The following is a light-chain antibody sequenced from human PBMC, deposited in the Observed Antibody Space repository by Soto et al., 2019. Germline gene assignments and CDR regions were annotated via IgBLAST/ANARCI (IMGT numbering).Light chain of an antibody. CDR3: QQYGTSPIA. CDR1: QNVGGRF. J-gene: IGKJ5*01. Sequence: EIVLTQSPGTLSLSPGERATLSCRASQNVGGRFLAWYQQKPGQAPRLLINVASTRATGIPDRFSGSGSGTDFTLPISRLEPEDFAVYYCQQYGTSPIAFGQGTRLE. CDR2: VAS. V-gene: IGKV3-20*01.